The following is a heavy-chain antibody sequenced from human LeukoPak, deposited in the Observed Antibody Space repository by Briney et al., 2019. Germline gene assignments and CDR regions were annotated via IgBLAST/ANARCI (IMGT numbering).Heavy chain of an antibody. CDR3: ARNSGRGSCS. V-gene: IGHV4-34*01. CDR2: INHSGST. CDR1: GGSISSYY. J-gene: IGHJ4*02. D-gene: IGHD2-15*01. Sequence: SETLSLTCTVSGGSISSYYWSWIRQPPGKGLEWIGEINHSGSTNYNPSLKSRVTISVDTSKNQFSLKLSSVTAADTAVYYCARNSGRGSCSWGQGTLVTVSS.